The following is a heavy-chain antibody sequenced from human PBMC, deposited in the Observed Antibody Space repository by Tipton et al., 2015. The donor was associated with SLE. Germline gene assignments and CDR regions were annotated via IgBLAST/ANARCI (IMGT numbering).Heavy chain of an antibody. CDR1: GGSFSGYY. CDR2: IYYSGST. CDR3: ARLQGNWNWFDP. D-gene: IGHD1-20*01. Sequence: TLSLTCAVYGGSFSGYYWSWIRQPPGKGLEWIGYIYYSGSTNYNPSLKSRVTISVDTSKNQFSLKLSSVTAADTAVYYCARLQGNWNWFDPWGQGTLVTVSS. J-gene: IGHJ5*02. V-gene: IGHV4-59*12.